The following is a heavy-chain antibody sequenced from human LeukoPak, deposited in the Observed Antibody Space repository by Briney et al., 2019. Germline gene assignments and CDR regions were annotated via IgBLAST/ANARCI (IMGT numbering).Heavy chain of an antibody. CDR1: GYTFTSYD. CDR3: ARSDIVDYYYYGMDV. Sequence: ASVKVSCKASGYTFTSYDINWVRQATGQGLEWMGWMNPNRGNTGFAQKFQGRVTMTRNTSISTAYMELGSLRSEDTAVYYCARSDIVDYYYYGMDVWGQGTTVTVSS. V-gene: IGHV1-8*01. J-gene: IGHJ6*02. D-gene: IGHD2-21*01. CDR2: MNPNRGNT.